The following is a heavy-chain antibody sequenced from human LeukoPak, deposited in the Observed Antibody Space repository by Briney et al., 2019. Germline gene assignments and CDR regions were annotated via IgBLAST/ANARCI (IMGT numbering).Heavy chain of an antibody. J-gene: IGHJ4*02. CDR2: INHSGST. Sequence: SETLSLTCAVYGGSFSGYYWSWIRQPPGKGLEWIGEINHSGSTNYNPSLKSRVTISVDTSKNQFSLKLSSVTAADTAVYYCARGRLYYYDSSGHGYFDYWGQGTLVTVSS. V-gene: IGHV4-34*01. CDR1: GGSFSGYY. D-gene: IGHD3-22*01. CDR3: ARGRLYYYDSSGHGYFDY.